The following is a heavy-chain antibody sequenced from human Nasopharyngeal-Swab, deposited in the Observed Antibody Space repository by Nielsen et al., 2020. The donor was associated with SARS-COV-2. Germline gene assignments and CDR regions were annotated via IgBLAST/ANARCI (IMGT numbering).Heavy chain of an antibody. CDR3: ARVTSADWYFDL. Sequence: SETLSLTCTVSGGSISSYYWSWIRQPPGKGLEWIGYIYYSGSTNYNPSLKSRVTISVDTSKNQFSLKLSSVTTADTAVYYCARVTSADWYFDLWGRGTLVTVSS. J-gene: IGHJ2*01. D-gene: IGHD1-14*01. V-gene: IGHV4-59*01. CDR2: IYYSGST. CDR1: GGSISSYY.